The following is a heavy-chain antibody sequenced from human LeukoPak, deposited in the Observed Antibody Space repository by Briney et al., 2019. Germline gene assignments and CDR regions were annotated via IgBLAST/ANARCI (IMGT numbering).Heavy chain of an antibody. J-gene: IGHJ5*02. CDR3: ARAEYSSSSHNWFDP. V-gene: IGHV4-34*01. D-gene: IGHD6-13*01. Sequence: SETLSLTCAVYGGSFSGYYWSWIRQPPGKGLEWIGEINHSGSTNYNPSLKSRVTISVDTSKNQSSLKLSSVTAADTAVYYCARAEYSSSSHNWFDPWGQGTLVTVSS. CDR2: INHSGST. CDR1: GGSFSGYY.